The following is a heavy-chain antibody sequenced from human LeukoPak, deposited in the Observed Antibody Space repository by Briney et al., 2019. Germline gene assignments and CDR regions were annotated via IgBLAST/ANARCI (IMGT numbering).Heavy chain of an antibody. CDR1: GFTFDDYA. J-gene: IGHJ4*02. D-gene: IGHD3-10*01. V-gene: IGHV3-9*01. Sequence: GRSLRLSCAASGFTFDDYAMHWVRQAPGKGLEWVSGISWNSGSIGYADSVKGRFTISRDNAKNSLYLQMNSLRAEDTALYYCAKGHEEYYYGSGSYPNPDYWGQGTLVTVSS. CDR2: ISWNSGSI. CDR3: AKGHEEYYYGSGSYPNPDY.